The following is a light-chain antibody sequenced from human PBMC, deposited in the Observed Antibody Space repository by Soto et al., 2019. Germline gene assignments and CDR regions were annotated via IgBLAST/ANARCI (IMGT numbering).Light chain of an antibody. V-gene: IGKV3-15*01. CDR1: QSVRSN. J-gene: IGKJ4*01. CDR3: QQYSDWPLT. CDR2: GAS. Sequence: EIVKTQSPATLSVSPGERVTLSCRASQSVRSNLAWYQQKPGQAPRLLIYGASTRATGIPARFSGSGSGTEFTLTISSLQSEDFAVYYCQQYSDWPLTFGGGTKVEIK.